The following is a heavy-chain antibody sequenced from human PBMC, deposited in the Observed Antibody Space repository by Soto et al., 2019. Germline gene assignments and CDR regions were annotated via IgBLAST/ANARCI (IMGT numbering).Heavy chain of an antibody. V-gene: IGHV3-23*01. J-gene: IGHJ6*02. D-gene: IGHD1-26*01. Sequence: GGSLRLSCAASGFTFSSYAMSWVRQAPGKGLEWVSAISGSGGSTYYADSVKGRFTISRDNSKNTLYLQMNSLRAEDTAVYYCAKDRKGSVGYYYYYYGMDVWGQGTTVTVSS. CDR1: GFTFSSYA. CDR2: ISGSGGST. CDR3: AKDRKGSVGYYYYYYGMDV.